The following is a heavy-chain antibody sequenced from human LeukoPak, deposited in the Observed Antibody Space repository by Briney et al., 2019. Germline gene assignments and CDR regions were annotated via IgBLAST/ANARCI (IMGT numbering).Heavy chain of an antibody. CDR3: AGDRYSSIWSYY. CDR1: GGSISSYY. Sequence: SETLSLTCTVSGGSISSYYWSWIRQPLGKGLEWIGYIYNDGSTNYSPSLRSRVAISVDTTKNQVSLKLTSLTAADTAVYYCAGDRYSSIWSYYWGQGTLVTVSS. CDR2: IYNDGST. D-gene: IGHD6-13*01. V-gene: IGHV4-59*03. J-gene: IGHJ4*02.